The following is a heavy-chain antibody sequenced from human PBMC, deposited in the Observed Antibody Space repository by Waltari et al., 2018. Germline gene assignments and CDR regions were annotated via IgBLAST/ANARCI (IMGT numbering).Heavy chain of an antibody. J-gene: IGHJ4*02. D-gene: IGHD2-15*01. CDR2: ISGGGTGT. CDR1: GLTFSVYA. CDR3: ARCTGGSCYGFDY. Sequence: EVQLLESGGGLVQPGGSLGPSCAASGLTFSVYAMSWVRQAPGKGLEWVSFISGGGTGTYYGDSVKGRFTISRDNSKSTVYLQMNSLRAEDTAVYYCARCTGGSCYGFDYWGQGTLVTVSS. V-gene: IGHV3-23*03.